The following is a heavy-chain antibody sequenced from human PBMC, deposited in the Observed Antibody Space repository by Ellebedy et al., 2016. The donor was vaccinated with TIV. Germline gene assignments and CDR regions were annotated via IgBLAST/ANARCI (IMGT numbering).Heavy chain of an antibody. CDR2: ISTYNDNR. J-gene: IGHJ4*02. CDR3: ARGGQHYYDSTPYSFDY. D-gene: IGHD3-22*01. V-gene: IGHV1-18*01. Sequence: ASVKVSXKASGYTFTSYSISWVRQAPGQGLEWMGWISTYNDNRNSAQKFQGRVTMTTDTSTRTAYMELRSLRSDDTAVYYCARGGQHYYDSTPYSFDYWGQGTLVTVSS. CDR1: GYTFTSYS.